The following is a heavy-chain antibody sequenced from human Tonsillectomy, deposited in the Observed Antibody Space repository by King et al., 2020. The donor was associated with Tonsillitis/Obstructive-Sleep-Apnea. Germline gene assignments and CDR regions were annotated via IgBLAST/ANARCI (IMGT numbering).Heavy chain of an antibody. CDR2: ISSNGGST. CDR1: GFTFSSYA. CDR3: VKDSEWVFLDRLLFGYFQH. Sequence: VQLVESGGGLVQPGGSLRLSCSASGFTFSSYAMHWVRQAPGKGLEYVSAISSNGGSTDYADSVKGRFTISRDNSKNTLDLQMSSLRAEDTAGYYCVKDSEWVFLDRLLFGYFQHWGQGTLVTVSS. D-gene: IGHD3/OR15-3a*01. V-gene: IGHV3-64D*06. J-gene: IGHJ1*01.